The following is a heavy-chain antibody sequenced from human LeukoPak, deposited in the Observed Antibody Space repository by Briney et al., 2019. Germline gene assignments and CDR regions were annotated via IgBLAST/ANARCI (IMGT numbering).Heavy chain of an antibody. Sequence: PGGSLRLSCAASRFTFSSYWMSWVRQAPGKGLEWVAFIRYDGSNKYYADSVKGRFTISRDNSKNTLYLQMNSLRAEDTAVYYCATQGGIVGATTLHAFDIWGQGTMVTVSS. CDR1: RFTFSSYW. D-gene: IGHD1-26*01. J-gene: IGHJ3*02. CDR3: ATQGGIVGATTLHAFDI. V-gene: IGHV3-30*02. CDR2: IRYDGSNK.